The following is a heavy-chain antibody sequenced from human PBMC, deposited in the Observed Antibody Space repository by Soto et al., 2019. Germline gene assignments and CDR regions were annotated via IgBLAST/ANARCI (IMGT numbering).Heavy chain of an antibody. D-gene: IGHD6-13*01. J-gene: IGHJ6*02. CDR1: GGSISSYY. CDR2: IYYSGST. V-gene: IGHV4-59*01. Sequence: QVQLQESGPGLVKPSETLSLTCTVSGGSISSYYWSWIRQPPGKGLEWIWYIYYSGSTNYNPSLKSRVTISVDTSKNQFSLKLSSVTAADTAVYYCASSSIAAAGFYYYGMDVWGRGTTVTVSS. CDR3: ASSSIAAAGFYYYGMDV.